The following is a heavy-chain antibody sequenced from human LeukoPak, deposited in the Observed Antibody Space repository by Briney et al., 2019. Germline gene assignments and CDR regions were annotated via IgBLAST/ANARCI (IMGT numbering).Heavy chain of an antibody. J-gene: IGHJ4*02. CDR1: GGSISSSNW. D-gene: IGHD2-15*01. CDR2: IYHSGST. V-gene: IGHV4-4*02. CDR3: ARGRGYCSGGSCQGRGTLDY. Sequence: PSETLSLTCAVSGGSISSSNWWSWVRQPPGKGLEWIGEIYHSGSTNYNPSLKSRVTISVDKSKNQFSLKLSSVTAADTAVYYCARGRGYCSGGSCQGRGTLDYWGQGTLVTVSS.